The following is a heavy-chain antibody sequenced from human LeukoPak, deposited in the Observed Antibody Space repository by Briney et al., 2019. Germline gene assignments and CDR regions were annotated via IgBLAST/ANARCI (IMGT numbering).Heavy chain of an antibody. D-gene: IGHD6-13*01. CDR2: INPSGGST. Sequence: ASVKVSCKASGYTFTSYYMHWVRQAPGQGLEWMGIINPSGGSTSYAQKFQGRVTMTRDTSTSTVYMELSRLRSDDTAVYYCASSIAAAGTSSAFDIWGQGTMVTVSS. J-gene: IGHJ3*02. CDR1: GYTFTSYY. CDR3: ASSIAAAGTSSAFDI. V-gene: IGHV1-46*01.